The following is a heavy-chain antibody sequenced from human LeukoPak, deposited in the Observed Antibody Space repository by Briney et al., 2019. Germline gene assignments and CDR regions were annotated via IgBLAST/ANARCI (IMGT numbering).Heavy chain of an antibody. D-gene: IGHD2-15*01. Sequence: GGSLRLSCAASGFTFSSYWMSWVRQAPGKGLEWVANIKQDGSEKYYVDSVKGRFTISRDNAKNSLYLQMNSLRAEDTAVYYCARVGLGYCSGGSCYHFDYWGQGTLVTVSS. CDR1: GFTFSSYW. CDR3: ARVGLGYCSGGSCYHFDY. J-gene: IGHJ4*02. V-gene: IGHV3-7*03. CDR2: IKQDGSEK.